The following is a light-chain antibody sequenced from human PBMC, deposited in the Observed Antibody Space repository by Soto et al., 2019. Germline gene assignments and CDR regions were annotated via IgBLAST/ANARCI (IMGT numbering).Light chain of an antibody. V-gene: IGLV2-23*01. Sequence: QSALTQPASVSGSPGQSITISCTGTRSDVGRYNYVSWYQQHPGKAPKLMIYEGSKRPSGVSNRFSGSKSGNTASLTISGLQAEDEADYYCCSYAGSSTWVFGGGTKVTVL. J-gene: IGLJ3*02. CDR3: CSYAGSSTWV. CDR2: EGS. CDR1: RSDVGRYNY.